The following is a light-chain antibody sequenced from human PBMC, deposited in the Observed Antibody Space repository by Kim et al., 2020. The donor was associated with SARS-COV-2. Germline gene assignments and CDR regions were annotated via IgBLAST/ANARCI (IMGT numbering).Light chain of an antibody. CDR1: ISDVGGYNY. J-gene: IGLJ2*01. Sequence: QSALTQPASVSGSPGQSITISCTGTISDVGGYNYVSWYQQHPGKAPKLMIYDVSNRPSGVSNRFSGSKSGNTASLTISGLQAEDEADYYCSSYTIVSTVLFGGGTKLTVL. V-gene: IGLV2-14*03. CDR2: DVS. CDR3: SSYTIVSTVL.